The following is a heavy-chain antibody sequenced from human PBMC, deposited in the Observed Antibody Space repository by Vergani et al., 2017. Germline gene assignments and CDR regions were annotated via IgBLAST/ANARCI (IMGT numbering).Heavy chain of an antibody. CDR3: AGTTYYYDSSGYYPYEN. J-gene: IGHJ4*02. Sequence: QVQLVESGGGVVQPGRSLRLSCAASGFTFSSYAMHWVRQAPGKGLEWVAVISYDGSNKYYADAVKGRFTISRDNSKNTLYLQMNSLRADDTAVYYCAGTTYYYDSSGYYPYENWGQGTLVTVSS. CDR2: ISYDGSNK. V-gene: IGHV3-30-3*01. CDR1: GFTFSSYA. D-gene: IGHD3-22*01.